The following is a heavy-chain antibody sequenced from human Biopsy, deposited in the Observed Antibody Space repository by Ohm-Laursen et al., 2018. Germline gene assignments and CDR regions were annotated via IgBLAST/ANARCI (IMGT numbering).Heavy chain of an antibody. J-gene: IGHJ4*02. V-gene: IGHV1-46*01. CDR3: ARTESLDY. Sequence: EASVKVSCKASGYTFSNYYIHWVRQAPGQGPEWMGMIIPSGGYTRYAQKFQGRLTMTRDTSTSTVYMELSSLRSEDTAVYYCARTESLDYWGQGALVTVTS. CDR1: GYTFSNYY. D-gene: IGHD3-10*01. CDR2: IIPSGGYT.